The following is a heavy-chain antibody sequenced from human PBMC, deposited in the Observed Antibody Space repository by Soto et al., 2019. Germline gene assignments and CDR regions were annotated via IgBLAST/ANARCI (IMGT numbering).Heavy chain of an antibody. CDR3: AKEDRHGHWYLDL. Sequence: QVQLVESGGGVVQPGRSLRLSCAASGFTFSDYGIHWVRQSPGKGLEWVAVIGDDGTAKVYTDSVKGRFIMSRDNYKNTMYLQMDSLREEDTAVYFCAKEDRHGHWYLDLWGRGTLVTVSS. CDR1: GFTFSDYG. V-gene: IGHV3-30*18. CDR2: IGDDGTAK. J-gene: IGHJ2*01.